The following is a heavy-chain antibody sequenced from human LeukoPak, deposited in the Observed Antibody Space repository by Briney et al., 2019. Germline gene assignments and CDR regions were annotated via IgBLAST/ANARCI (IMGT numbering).Heavy chain of an antibody. D-gene: IGHD7-27*01. Sequence: ASVKVSCKASGYTFTSYDINWMRQATGQGLEWMGWMSPNSGNTGYAQKFQGRVTMTRNTSTGTAYLELSSLRSEDSAVYYCVRTPPNWGADFWGQGTLVTVSS. V-gene: IGHV1-8*01. J-gene: IGHJ4*02. CDR1: GYTFTSYD. CDR3: VRTPPNWGADF. CDR2: MSPNSGNT.